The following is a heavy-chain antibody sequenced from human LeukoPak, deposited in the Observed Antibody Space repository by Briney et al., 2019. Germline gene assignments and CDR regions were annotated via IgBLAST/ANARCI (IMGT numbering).Heavy chain of an antibody. V-gene: IGHV3-7*01. J-gene: IGHJ4*02. CDR1: GFTFSSYW. Sequence: GGSLRLSCAASGFTFSSYWMNWVRQAPGKGLECVATITKGGSEKYYVDSVKGRFIIARDNAKNSLYLQMNRLRAEDTAVYYCEGHPTVTPYFDYWGQGTRVSVFS. CDR3: EGHPTVTPYFDY. D-gene: IGHD4-17*01. CDR2: ITKGGSEK.